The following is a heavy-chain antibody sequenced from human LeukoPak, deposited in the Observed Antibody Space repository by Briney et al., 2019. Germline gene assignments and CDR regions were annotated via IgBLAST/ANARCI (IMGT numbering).Heavy chain of an antibody. J-gene: IGHJ4*02. CDR3: ARDFYYDSSGY. CDR2: IGSSSSYR. CDR1: GFTFSSYN. D-gene: IGHD3-22*01. Sequence: GGPLRLSCAASGFTFSSYNMNWVRQAPGKGLEWVSSIGSSSSYRYYADSVRGRFTISRDNAKNSLYLQMNSLRAEDAAVYYCARDFYYDSSGYWGQGTLVTVSS. V-gene: IGHV3-21*01.